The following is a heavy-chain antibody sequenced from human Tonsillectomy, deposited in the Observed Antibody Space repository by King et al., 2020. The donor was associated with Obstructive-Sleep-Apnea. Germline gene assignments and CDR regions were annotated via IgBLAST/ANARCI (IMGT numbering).Heavy chain of an antibody. CDR1: GGSISSSSYY. J-gene: IGHJ4*02. Sequence: VQLQESGPGLVKPSETLSLTCTVSGGSISSSSYYWGWIRQPPGKGLEWIGRIYYSGSTYYNPSLKSRVTISVDTSKNQFSLRLSSLTAADTAVYYCAGRGGHSSSQYYFDYWGQGTLVTVSS. CDR2: IYYSGST. CDR3: AGRGGHSSSQYYFDY. V-gene: IGHV4-39*07. D-gene: IGHD6-13*01.